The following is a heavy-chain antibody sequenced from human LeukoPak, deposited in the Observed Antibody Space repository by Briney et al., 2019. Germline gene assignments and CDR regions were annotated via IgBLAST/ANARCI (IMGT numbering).Heavy chain of an antibody. D-gene: IGHD1-26*01. Sequence: GGSLRPSCAASGFTFSSYWMSWVRQAPGKGLEWVANIKQDGSEKYYVDSVKGRFTISRDNAKNSLYLQMNSLRAEDTAVYYCARDSGSYLRPLRFDYWGQGTLVTVSS. CDR1: GFTFSSYW. CDR2: IKQDGSEK. J-gene: IGHJ4*02. CDR3: ARDSGSYLRPLRFDY. V-gene: IGHV3-7*01.